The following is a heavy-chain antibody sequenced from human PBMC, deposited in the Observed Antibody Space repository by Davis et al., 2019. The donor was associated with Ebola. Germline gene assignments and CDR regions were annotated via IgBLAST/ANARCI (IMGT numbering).Heavy chain of an antibody. CDR2: IYYSGST. D-gene: IGHD3-10*01. J-gene: IGHJ4*02. V-gene: IGHV4-59*01. CDR3: ATPMGRGYIDY. CDR1: GGSISNSY. Sequence: GSLRLSCTVSGGSISNSYWSWIRQPPGKGLEWIGYIYYSGSTNYNPSLKSRVTISVDTSKNQFSLKLSSVTAADTAVYYCATPMGRGYIDYWGQGTLVTVSS.